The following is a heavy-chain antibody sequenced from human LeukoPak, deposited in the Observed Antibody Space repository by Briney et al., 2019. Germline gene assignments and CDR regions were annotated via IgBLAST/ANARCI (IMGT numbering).Heavy chain of an antibody. D-gene: IGHD1-26*01. CDR2: IYTSGST. J-gene: IGHJ4*02. CDR1: GGSISSGSYY. Sequence: SETLSLTCTVSGGSISSGSYYWSWIRQPAGKGLEWIGRIYTSGSTNYNPSLKSRVTISVDTSKNQFSLKLSSVTAADTAVYFCARDLSGSYYHDWGQGTLVTVSS. V-gene: IGHV4-61*02. CDR3: ARDLSGSYYHD.